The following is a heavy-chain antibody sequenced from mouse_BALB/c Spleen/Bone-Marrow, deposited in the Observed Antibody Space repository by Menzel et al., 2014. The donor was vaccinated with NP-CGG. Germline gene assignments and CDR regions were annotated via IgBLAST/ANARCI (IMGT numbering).Heavy chain of an antibody. V-gene: IGHV1-18*01. D-gene: IGHD1-2*01. J-gene: IGHJ4*01. CDR1: GYTFTEYT. Sequence: EVQRVESGPELVKPGTSVKISCKTSGYTFTEYTMHWVKQSHGKSLEWIGGINPNNGGTSYNQKFKGKAALTVDKSSSTAYMELRSLTSEDSAVYYCARKDYGYNYAMDYWGQGTSVTVSS. CDR2: INPNNGGT. CDR3: ARKDYGYNYAMDY.